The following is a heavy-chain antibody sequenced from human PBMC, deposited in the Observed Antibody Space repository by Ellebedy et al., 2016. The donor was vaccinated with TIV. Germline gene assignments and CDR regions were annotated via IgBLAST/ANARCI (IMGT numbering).Heavy chain of an antibody. Sequence: SETLSLXCTVSGGSISSSSYYWGWIRQPPGKGLEWIGSIYYSGSTYYNPSLKSRVTISVDTSKNQFSLKLSSVTAADTAVYYCARDQYYDSSGYLSDAFDSWGQGTMVTVSS. J-gene: IGHJ3*02. CDR2: IYYSGST. D-gene: IGHD3-22*01. CDR3: ARDQYYDSSGYLSDAFDS. V-gene: IGHV4-39*07. CDR1: GGSISSSSYY.